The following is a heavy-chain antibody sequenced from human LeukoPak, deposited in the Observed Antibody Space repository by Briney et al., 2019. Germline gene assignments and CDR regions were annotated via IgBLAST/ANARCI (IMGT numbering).Heavy chain of an antibody. Sequence: QPGGSLRLSCAASGFTFNNYAMSWVRQAPGKGLEWVSGISGSGTATYYADSVKGRFTISRDNSKNTLYLQMNSLKVEDTALYYCVKEGNVVVSDNGFDIWGQGTMVTVSS. V-gene: IGHV3-23*01. J-gene: IGHJ3*02. D-gene: IGHD2-21*02. CDR3: VKEGNVVVSDNGFDI. CDR2: ISGSGTAT. CDR1: GFTFNNYA.